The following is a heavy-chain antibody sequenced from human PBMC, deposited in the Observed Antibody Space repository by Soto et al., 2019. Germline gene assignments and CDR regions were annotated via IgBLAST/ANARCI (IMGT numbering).Heavy chain of an antibody. Sequence: QVQLVESGGGVVQPGGSLRLSCAASGFSFRSYALHWVRQAPGKGLEWVAVISYDGSNKYYADSVKGRFTISRDNSKSTLYLQINFLRSEDTAVYYCPRYTVALTLLEMATKGVPMAFDSWGPGTLVTVSS. V-gene: IGHV3-30-3*01. CDR1: GFSFRSYA. CDR3: PRYTVALTLLEMATKGVPMAFDS. CDR2: ISYDGSNK. D-gene: IGHD5-12*01. J-gene: IGHJ4*02.